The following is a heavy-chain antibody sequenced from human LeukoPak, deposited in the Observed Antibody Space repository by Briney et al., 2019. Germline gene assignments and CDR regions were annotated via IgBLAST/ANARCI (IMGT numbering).Heavy chain of an antibody. CDR2: IYYSGST. V-gene: IGHV4-31*03. J-gene: IGHJ4*02. CDR1: GGSISSGGYY. CDR3: ARGPLWFGELFHDY. D-gene: IGHD3-10*01. Sequence: SQTLSLTCTVSGGSISSGGYYWSWIRQHPGKGLEWIGYIYYSGSTYYNPSLKSRVSISVDTSKNQFSLKLSSVTAADTAVYYCARGPLWFGELFHDYWGQGTLVTVSS.